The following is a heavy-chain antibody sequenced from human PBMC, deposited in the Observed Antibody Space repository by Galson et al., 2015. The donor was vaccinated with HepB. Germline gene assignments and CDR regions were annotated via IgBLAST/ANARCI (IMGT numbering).Heavy chain of an antibody. J-gene: IGHJ4*02. D-gene: IGHD4-17*01. Sequence: SLRLSCAASGFSLRSYAMQWVRQTPGKGLEHISSISSNGGSTNYADSVKGRFTISRDNSKNTLDLQMTGLRAEDTAAHYCVNPADDYGDYNYFDYWGQGPLVTVSS. CDR2: ISSNGGST. CDR1: GFSLRSYA. V-gene: IGHV3-64D*06. CDR3: VNPADDYGDYNYFDY.